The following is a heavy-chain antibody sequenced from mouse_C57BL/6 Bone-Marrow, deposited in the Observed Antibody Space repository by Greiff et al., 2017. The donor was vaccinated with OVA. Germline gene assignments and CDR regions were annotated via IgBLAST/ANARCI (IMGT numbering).Heavy chain of an antibody. V-gene: IGHV5-9*01. CDR3: ARPGSSGYVWYFDY. D-gene: IGHD3-2*02. CDR1: GFTFSSYT. CDR2: ISGGGGNT. Sequence: EVKLVESGGGLVKPGGSLKLSCAASGFTFSSYTMSWVRQTPEKRLEWVATISGGGGNTYYPDSVKGRFTISRDNAKNTLYLQMSSLRSEDTALYYWARPGSSGYVWYFDYWGQGTTLTVSS. J-gene: IGHJ2*01.